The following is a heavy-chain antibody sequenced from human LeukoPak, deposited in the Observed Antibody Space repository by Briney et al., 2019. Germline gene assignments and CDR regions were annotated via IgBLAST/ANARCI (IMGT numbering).Heavy chain of an antibody. D-gene: IGHD5-12*01. J-gene: IGHJ4*02. V-gene: IGHV4-4*07. CDR3: ARVYSGYDLPGSLANYYFDY. CDR1: GGSINSYY. Sequence: SETLSLTCTVSGGSINSYYWSWIRQPAGKGLEWIGRFYSGGSPDYNPSLKSRVSMSVDTSKNQFSLKLISVTAADTAVYYCARVYSGYDLPGSLANYYFDYWGQGTLVTVSS. CDR2: FYSGGSP.